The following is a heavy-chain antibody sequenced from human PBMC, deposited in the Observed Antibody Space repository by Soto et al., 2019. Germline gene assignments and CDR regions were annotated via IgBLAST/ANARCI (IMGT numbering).Heavy chain of an antibody. J-gene: IGHJ4*02. D-gene: IGHD3-3*01. CDR2: IYYSGST. CDR3: ARGSNFWSGYHTQAFDY. CDR1: GGSISSYY. Sequence: PSETLSLTCTVSGGSISSYYWSWIRQPPGKGLEWIGYIYYSGSTNYNPSLESRVTISVDTSKNQFSLKLSSVTAADTAVYYCARGSNFWSGYHTQAFDYWGQGNLVTVSS. V-gene: IGHV4-59*01.